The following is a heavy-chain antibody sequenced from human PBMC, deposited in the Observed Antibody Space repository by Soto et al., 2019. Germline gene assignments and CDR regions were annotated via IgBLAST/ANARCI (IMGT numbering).Heavy chain of an antibody. CDR2: ISYDGSNK. J-gene: IGHJ4*02. CDR1: GFTFNSYG. CDR3: AKLPITYYYDSSGYFPFDY. D-gene: IGHD3-22*01. Sequence: SGGSLRLSCAASGFTFNSYGMHWVRQAPGKGLEWVAVISYDGSNKYYADSVKGRFTISGDNSKNTLYLQMNSLRAEDTAVYYCAKLPITYYYDSSGYFPFDYWGQGTLVTVSS. V-gene: IGHV3-30*18.